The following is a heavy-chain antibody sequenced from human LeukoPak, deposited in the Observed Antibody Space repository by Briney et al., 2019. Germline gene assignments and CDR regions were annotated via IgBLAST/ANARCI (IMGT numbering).Heavy chain of an antibody. D-gene: IGHD3-3*01. J-gene: IGHJ6*02. CDR3: ARDRVGYDFWSGYGSERVYYGMDV. V-gene: IGHV3-53*01. CDR2: IYSGGST. CDR1: GFTVSSNY. Sequence: PGGSLRLSCAASGFTVSSNYMSWVRQAPGKGLEWVSVIYSGGSTYYADSVKGRFTISRDNSKNTLYVQMNSLRAEDTAVYYCARDRVGYDFWSGYGSERVYYGMDVWGQGTTVTVSS.